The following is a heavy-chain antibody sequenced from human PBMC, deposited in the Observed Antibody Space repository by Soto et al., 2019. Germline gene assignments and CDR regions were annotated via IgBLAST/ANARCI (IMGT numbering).Heavy chain of an antibody. V-gene: IGHV3-23*01. CDR3: AKVRYDSSGYYAYYGMDV. Sequence: GGYLRLSCAASGFTFSSYAMSWVRQAPGKGLEWVSAISGSGGSTYYADSVKGRFTISRDNSKNTLYLQMNSLRAEDTAVYYCAKVRYDSSGYYAYYGMDVWGQGTTVTVSS. CDR1: GFTFSSYA. J-gene: IGHJ6*02. D-gene: IGHD3-22*01. CDR2: ISGSGGST.